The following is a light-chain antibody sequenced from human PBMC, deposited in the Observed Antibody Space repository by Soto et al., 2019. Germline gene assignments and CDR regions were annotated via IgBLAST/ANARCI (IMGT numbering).Light chain of an antibody. Sequence: DIVLTQSPGTLSLSLGDRATLSCRASQSVSTNYFAWYQRKPGQAPRLLIYGASIRATDIPTRFSGSGSGTDFTLTITRLKAEDFAVYYCQQYVSSPPTFGQGTKVEIK. CDR3: QQYVSSPPT. CDR2: GAS. J-gene: IGKJ1*01. CDR1: QSVSTNY. V-gene: IGKV3-20*01.